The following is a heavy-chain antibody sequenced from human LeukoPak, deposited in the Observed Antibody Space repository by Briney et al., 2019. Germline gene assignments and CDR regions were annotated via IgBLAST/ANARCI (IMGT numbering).Heavy chain of an antibody. J-gene: IGHJ6*03. CDR3: AKDWAVATYLYYYMDV. D-gene: IGHD6-19*01. CDR2: ISFDGSNK. V-gene: IGHV3-30*18. Sequence: PGGSLRLSCAASGFTFSSYGMHWVRQAPRKGLEWVAVISFDGSNKYYADSVKGRFTISRDNSKNTLFLQMNSLRAEDTALYYCAKDWAVATYLYYYMDVWGQGTTVTVS. CDR1: GFTFSSYG.